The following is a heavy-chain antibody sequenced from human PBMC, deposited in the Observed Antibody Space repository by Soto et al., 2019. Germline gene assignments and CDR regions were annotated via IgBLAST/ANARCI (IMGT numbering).Heavy chain of an antibody. Sequence: QITLKESGPTRVKPTQTLTLTCTFSGFSLSTSGVGVGWIRQPPGKALERLALIYWDDDKRYSPSLKSRLTIPQDPPKNPVVLTMNHKGPVDNATHYCAHRAGLPGNWNGGCFDFWGQGALVTVSS. CDR2: IYWDDDK. CDR1: GFSLSTSGVG. J-gene: IGHJ4*02. D-gene: IGHD1-1*01. CDR3: AHRAGLPGNWNGGCFDF. V-gene: IGHV2-5*02.